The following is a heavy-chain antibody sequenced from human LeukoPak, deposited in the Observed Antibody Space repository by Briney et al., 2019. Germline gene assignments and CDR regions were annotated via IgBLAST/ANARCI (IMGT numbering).Heavy chain of an antibody. CDR1: GGSISSYY. CDR3: ARGSMVRGTDY. V-gene: IGHV4-59*01. J-gene: IGHJ4*02. Sequence: PSETLSLTCTVSGGSISSYYWSWIRQPPGKGLEWIGYIYYSGSTNYNPSLKSRVTISVDTSKNQFSLKLSSVTAADTAVYYCARGSMVRGTDYWGQGTLVTVSS. CDR2: IYYSGST. D-gene: IGHD3-10*01.